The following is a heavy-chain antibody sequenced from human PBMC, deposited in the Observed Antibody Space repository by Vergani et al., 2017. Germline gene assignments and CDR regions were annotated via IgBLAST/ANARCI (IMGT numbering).Heavy chain of an antibody. J-gene: IGHJ4*02. V-gene: IGHV3-23*01. Sequence: EVQLLQSGGGVIQPGGSVRLSCAASGFTFSACPMTWVRQAPGKGLEWVSAISARYPSTYYADSVKGRFTISRDNSKNMLYLQMNSLRAEDTAVYYCARLSYDTTPYLQGGYDCWGQGTLVTV. CDR1: GFTFSACP. CDR2: ISARYPST. CDR3: ARLSYDTTPYLQGGYDC. D-gene: IGHD3-22*01.